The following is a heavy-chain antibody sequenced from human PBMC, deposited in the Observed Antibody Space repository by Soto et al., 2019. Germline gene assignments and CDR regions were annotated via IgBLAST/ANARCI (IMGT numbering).Heavy chain of an antibody. CDR2: IYTSGST. CDR3: AGRSKPIYSYYGMDV. D-gene: IGHD3-3*01. CDR1: GVSISSYY. J-gene: IGHJ6*02. Sequence: PSETLSLTCTVSGVSISSYYWSWIRHPAGKGLEWIGRIYTSGSTNYNPSLKSRVTMSVDTSKNQFSLKLSSVTAADTAVYYCAGRSKPIYSYYGMDVWGQGTTVTVSS. V-gene: IGHV4-4*07.